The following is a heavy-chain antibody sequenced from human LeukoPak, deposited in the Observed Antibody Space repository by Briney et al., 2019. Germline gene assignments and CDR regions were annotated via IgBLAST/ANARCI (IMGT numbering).Heavy chain of an antibody. D-gene: IGHD6-19*01. CDR2: IRYDGSNR. CDR1: GFTFSSYG. Sequence: GGSLRLSCAASGFTFSSYGMHWVRQAPGKGLEWVAFIRYDGSNRYYADSVKGRFTISRDNAKNTLYLQLNSLRVEDTALYYCARGGKIALAGTRSSQYFQHWGQGTLVTVSS. V-gene: IGHV3-30*02. J-gene: IGHJ1*01. CDR3: ARGGKIALAGTRSSQYFQH.